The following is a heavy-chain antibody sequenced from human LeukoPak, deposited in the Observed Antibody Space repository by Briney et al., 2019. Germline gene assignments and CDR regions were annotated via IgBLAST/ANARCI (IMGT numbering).Heavy chain of an antibody. D-gene: IGHD3-22*01. CDR3: ARLLPGDAFDI. Sequence: ASVKVSCKASGYTFTSYYMHWVRQAPGQGLEWMGIINPSGGSTSYAQKFQGRVTMTRDTSTSTAYMELSSLRSEDTAVYYCARLLPGDAFDIWGQGTMVTVSS. CDR2: INPSGGST. CDR1: GYTFTSYY. V-gene: IGHV1-46*01. J-gene: IGHJ3*02.